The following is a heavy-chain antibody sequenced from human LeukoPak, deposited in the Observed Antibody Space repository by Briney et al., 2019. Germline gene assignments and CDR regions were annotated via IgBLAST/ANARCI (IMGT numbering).Heavy chain of an antibody. CDR1: GGTFSSYA. CDR2: IIPILGIA. CDR3: ARDSVVVPAATSNYYYYYGMDV. Sequence: ASVKVSCKASGGTFSSYAISWVRQAPGQGLEWMGRIIPILGIANYAQKFQGRVTITADKSTSTAYMELSSLRSEDTAVYYCARDSVVVPAATSNYYYYYGMDVWGQGTTVTVSS. D-gene: IGHD2-2*01. V-gene: IGHV1-69*04. J-gene: IGHJ6*02.